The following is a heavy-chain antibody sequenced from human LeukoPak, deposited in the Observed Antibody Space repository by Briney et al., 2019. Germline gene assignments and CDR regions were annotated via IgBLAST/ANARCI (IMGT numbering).Heavy chain of an antibody. CDR1: GFTVSNNY. CDR3: ARVGPTTFAFDF. D-gene: IGHD1-7*01. J-gene: IGHJ3*01. V-gene: IGHV3-66*01. Sequence: PGGSLRLSCAVSGFTVSNNYMSWVRQAPGKGLEWVSVIYSGGTSYYADSVKGRFTISRGNSKNTLYLQMNSLRAEDTAVYYCARVGPTTFAFDFWGQGTMVTVSS. CDR2: IYSGGTS.